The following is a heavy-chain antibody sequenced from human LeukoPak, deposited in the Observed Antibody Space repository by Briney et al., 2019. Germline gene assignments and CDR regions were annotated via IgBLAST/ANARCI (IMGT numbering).Heavy chain of an antibody. J-gene: IGHJ4*02. CDR2: IDHSGST. CDR3: ARGLLRAYYYDSSGYYYFDY. Sequence: SETLSLTCAVYGGSFSGYFWSWIRQPPGKGVEWIGEIDHSGSTNYNPSLKRRVTISVDTSKIQFSVKLSSVTAADTAVYYCARGLLRAYYYDSSGYYYFDYWGQGTLVSVSS. V-gene: IGHV4-34*01. CDR1: GGSFSGYF. D-gene: IGHD3-22*01.